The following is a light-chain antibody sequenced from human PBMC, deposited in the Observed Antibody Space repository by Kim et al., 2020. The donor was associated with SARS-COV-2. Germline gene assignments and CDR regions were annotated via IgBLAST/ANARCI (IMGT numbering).Light chain of an antibody. CDR1: SSNIGNNY. CDR2: RDD. Sequence: QAVVTQSPSVSGTPGQRVTISCSGSSSNIGNNYVYWYQQFPGTAPKRLIYRDDERPSGVPDRFSGSKSGTSASLAISGLRSEDEADYYCAAWDDSLSGVVFGGGTQLTVL. J-gene: IGLJ7*01. V-gene: IGLV1-47*01. CDR3: AAWDDSLSGVV.